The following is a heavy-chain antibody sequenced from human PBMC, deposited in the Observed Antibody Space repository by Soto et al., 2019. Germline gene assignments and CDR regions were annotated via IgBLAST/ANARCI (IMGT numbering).Heavy chain of an antibody. J-gene: IGHJ3*02. Sequence: EVQLLESGGGLVQPGGSLRLSCAASGFTFSSYAMSWVRQAPGKGLAWVSAISGSGGSTYYADSVKGRFTISRDNAKNTLYLQMNSLRAEDTAVYYCAKGGAYYDFWGAFDIWGQGTMVTVSS. V-gene: IGHV3-23*01. D-gene: IGHD3-3*01. CDR2: ISGSGGST. CDR3: AKGGAYYDFWGAFDI. CDR1: GFTFSSYA.